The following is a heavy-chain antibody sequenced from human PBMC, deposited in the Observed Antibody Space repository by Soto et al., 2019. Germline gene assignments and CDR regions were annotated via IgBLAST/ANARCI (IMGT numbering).Heavy chain of an antibody. D-gene: IGHD3-10*01. V-gene: IGHV3-30-3*01. CDR1: GFTFSSYA. J-gene: IGHJ4*02. Sequence: PGGSLRLSCAASGFTFSSYAMHWVRQAPGKGLEWVAVISYDGSNKYYADSVKGRFTISRDNSKNTLYLQMNSLRAEDTAVYYCARDPGSVWGQGTLVNVSS. CDR3: ARDPGSV. CDR2: ISYDGSNK.